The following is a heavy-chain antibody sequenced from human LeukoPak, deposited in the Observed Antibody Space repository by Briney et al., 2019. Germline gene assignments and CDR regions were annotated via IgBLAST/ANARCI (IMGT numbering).Heavy chain of an antibody. CDR2: TWFDGSNK. D-gene: IGHD4-17*01. V-gene: IGHV3-33*01. J-gene: IGHJ4*02. Sequence: PGRSLRLSCAASEFTFSSYGMHWVRQAAGKGLEWVAVTWFDGSNKYYADSVKGRFTISRDNSRNTLYLQMNSLRAEDTAVYYCARKIYGDYNRFDYWGQGTLVTVSS. CDR3: ARKIYGDYNRFDY. CDR1: EFTFSSYG.